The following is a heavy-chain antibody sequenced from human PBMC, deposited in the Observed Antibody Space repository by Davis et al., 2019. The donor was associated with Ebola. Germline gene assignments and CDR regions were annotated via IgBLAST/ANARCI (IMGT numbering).Heavy chain of an antibody. D-gene: IGHD1-14*01. Sequence: SETLSLTCTVSGGSISSYYWSWIRQPPGKGLEWIGYIYYSGSTNYNPSLKSRVTISVDTSKNQFSLKLSSVTAADTAVYYCARDGNWNHPLLYYYYGMDVWGQGTTVTVSS. CDR1: GGSISSYY. J-gene: IGHJ6*02. CDR2: IYYSGST. V-gene: IGHV4-59*12. CDR3: ARDGNWNHPLLYYYYGMDV.